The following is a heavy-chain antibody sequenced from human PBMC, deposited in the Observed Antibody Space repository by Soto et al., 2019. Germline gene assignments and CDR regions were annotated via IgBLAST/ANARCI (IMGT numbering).Heavy chain of an antibody. D-gene: IGHD3-9*01. V-gene: IGHV3-9*01. CDR1: GFTFDDYA. CDR2: ISWNRGSI. J-gene: IGHJ4*02. CDR3: AKTPLNDIVAGYYYPLYYFDY. Sequence: EVQLVESGGGLVQPGRSLRLSCAASGFTFDDYAMHWVRQAPGKGLEWVSGISWNRGSIGYAESVKGRFTISRDNAKNSLYLQMNSLRAEDTALYYCAKTPLNDIVAGYYYPLYYFDYWGQGTLVTVSS.